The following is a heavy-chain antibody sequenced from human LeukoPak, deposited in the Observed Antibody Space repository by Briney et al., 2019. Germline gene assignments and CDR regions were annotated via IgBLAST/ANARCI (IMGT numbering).Heavy chain of an antibody. CDR1: GFTFSSYA. CDR3: AKPPKLLSYFQH. V-gene: IGHV3-23*01. Sequence: GGSLRLSCAASGFTFSSYAMSWVRQAPGKGLEWVSAISGSGGSTYYADSVKGRFTISRDNSKNTLYLQMNSLRAEDTAVYYRAKPPKLLSYFQHWGQGTLVTVSS. J-gene: IGHJ1*01. CDR2: ISGSGGST. D-gene: IGHD1-26*01.